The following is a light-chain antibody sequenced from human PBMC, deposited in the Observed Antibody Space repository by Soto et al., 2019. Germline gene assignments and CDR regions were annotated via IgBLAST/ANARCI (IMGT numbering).Light chain of an antibody. V-gene: IGKV3-11*01. CDR3: QQRSSWPLT. CDR1: QSVGTN. J-gene: IGKJ4*01. Sequence: EVVLTQSPATLSLSPGERATLTCRASQSVGTNLAWYHQKPGQAPRLLIYDAANRATAIPARFSGSGSGTDFTLTISSLEPEDFAVYYCQQRSSWPLTFGGGTKVEIK. CDR2: DAA.